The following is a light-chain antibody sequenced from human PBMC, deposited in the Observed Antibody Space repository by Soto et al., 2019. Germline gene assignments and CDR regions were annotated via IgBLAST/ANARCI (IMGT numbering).Light chain of an antibody. CDR1: QSVRSSY. V-gene: IGKV3-20*01. CDR3: QQYGSSPLYT. J-gene: IGKJ2*01. Sequence: EIVLTQSPGTLSLSPGERATLSCRASQSVRSSYLAWYQKKPGQAPRLLIYGASGRATGIPDRFSGSGSGTDFTLTISRLEPEDFAVYYCQQYGSSPLYTFGQGTKVEIK. CDR2: GAS.